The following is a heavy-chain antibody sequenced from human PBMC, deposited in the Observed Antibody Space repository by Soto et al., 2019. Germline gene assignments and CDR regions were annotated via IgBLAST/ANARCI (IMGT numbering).Heavy chain of an antibody. J-gene: IGHJ4*02. CDR3: AIEYSSSPPYYPIGY. CDR2: IIPIFGTA. Sequence: QVQLVQSGAEVKKLGSSVKVSCKASGGTFSSYSISWVRQAPGQGLEWMGGIIPIFGTANYAQKFQGRVTITADESTSTAYMELSSLRSEDTAVYYCAIEYSSSPPYYPIGYWGQGTLVTVSS. V-gene: IGHV1-69*01. D-gene: IGHD6-6*01. CDR1: GGTFSSYS.